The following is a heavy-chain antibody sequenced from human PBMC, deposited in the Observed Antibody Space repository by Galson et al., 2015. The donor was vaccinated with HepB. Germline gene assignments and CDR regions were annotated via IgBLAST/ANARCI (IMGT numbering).Heavy chain of an antibody. J-gene: IGHJ4*02. D-gene: IGHD6-13*01. Sequence: SLRLSCAASGFTFSVYRTSWVRQAPGKGLEWVANIKQDGSEKYYVDSVKGRFSISRDNAKNSLYLQMDSLRAEDTAVYYCARGPIVSSWYSLDFWGQGTLVTVSS. CDR3: ARGPIVSSWYSLDF. CDR1: GFTFSVYR. CDR2: IKQDGSEK. V-gene: IGHV3-7*03.